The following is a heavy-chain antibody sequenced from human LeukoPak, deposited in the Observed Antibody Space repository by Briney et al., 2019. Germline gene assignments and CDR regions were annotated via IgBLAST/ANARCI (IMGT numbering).Heavy chain of an antibody. V-gene: IGHV3-21*01. D-gene: IGHD3-9*01. J-gene: IGHJ4*02. CDR1: GFTFSSYS. Sequence: PGGSLRLSCAASGFTFSSYSMNWVRQAPGKGLEWVSSISSSSSYIYYADSVKGRFTISRDNAKNSLYLQMNSLRAEDTAVYYCAPSLSGYPHPLPDYWGQGTLVTVSS. CDR3: APSLSGYPHPLPDY. CDR2: ISSSSSYI.